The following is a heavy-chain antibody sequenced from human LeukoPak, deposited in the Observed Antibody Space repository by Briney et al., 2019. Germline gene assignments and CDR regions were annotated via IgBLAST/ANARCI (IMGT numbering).Heavy chain of an antibody. J-gene: IGHJ4*02. CDR1: GYTFTTYG. Sequence: ASVKVSCKASGYTFTTYGLSWVRQAPGQGLEWMGWISAYNGNTKYAQKVQGRVTMTRDTSTNTAYMELRSLRFDDTGVYYCVREGGDSSGYYFAYWGQGTPVTVSS. V-gene: IGHV1-18*01. CDR2: ISAYNGNT. D-gene: IGHD3-22*01. CDR3: VREGGDSSGYYFAY.